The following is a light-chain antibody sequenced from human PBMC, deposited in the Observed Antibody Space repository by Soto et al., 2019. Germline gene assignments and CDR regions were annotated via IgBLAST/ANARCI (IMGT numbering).Light chain of an antibody. J-gene: IGKJ1*01. V-gene: IGKV1-39*01. CDR3: QQLNTFPIT. CDR1: QSISSY. Sequence: DMQMTQSPASLSSSVGDRFTITCGASQSISSYLNWYQQKPGKAPKLLIYAASTLQSGVPFRFSGSGSGTDFTLTISSLQPEDFATYYCQQLNTFPITFGQGTKVDIK. CDR2: AAS.